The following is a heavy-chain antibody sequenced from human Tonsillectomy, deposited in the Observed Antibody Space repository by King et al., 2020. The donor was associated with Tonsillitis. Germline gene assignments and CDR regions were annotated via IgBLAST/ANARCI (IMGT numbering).Heavy chain of an antibody. CDR3: ITGTTRY. J-gene: IGHJ4*02. CDR2: IKSKTDGGTT. D-gene: IGHD1-7*01. Sequence: QLVQSGGGLVKPGGSLRLSCAASGFTFSTAWMSWVRQAPGEGLEWVGRIKSKTDGGTTDYAAPVKGRFSISRDDSKNTLFLQMNSLKTEDTAVYYCITGTTRYCGQGTLVTVSS. V-gene: IGHV3-15*01. CDR1: GFTFSTAW.